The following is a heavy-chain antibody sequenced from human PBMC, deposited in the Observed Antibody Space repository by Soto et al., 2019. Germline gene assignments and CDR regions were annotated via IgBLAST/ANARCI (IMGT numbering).Heavy chain of an antibody. D-gene: IGHD2-15*01. CDR2: IIVDGGNT. CDR3: AAELYSGGSCCSFDI. V-gene: IGHV1-58*01. Sequence: QMQVVQSGPEVKKPGTSVKVSCKASGFTFTNSAVQWVRQAPGERLQWIEWIIVDGGNTNYAQELQERLTITRDVSTNTAYMELSSLRSEHTAVYYCAAELYSGGSCCSFDIWGQGTMVTVSS. CDR1: GFTFTNSA. J-gene: IGHJ3*02.